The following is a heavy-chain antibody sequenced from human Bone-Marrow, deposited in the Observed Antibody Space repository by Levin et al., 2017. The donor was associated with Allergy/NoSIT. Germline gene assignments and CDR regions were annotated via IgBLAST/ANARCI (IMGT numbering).Heavy chain of an antibody. J-gene: IGHJ5*01. V-gene: IGHV4-59*08. CDR3: ARQAVPAAMNGFDS. CDR2: IYYSGST. Sequence: SETLSLTCTVSGASISSFYWSWIRQPPGKGLEWIGYIYYSGSTNYSPSLKSRVSMSADMSRNQAYLTISTVTAADTAVYYCARQAVPAAMNGFDSWGQGTLVTVSS. CDR1: GASISSFY. D-gene: IGHD2-2*01.